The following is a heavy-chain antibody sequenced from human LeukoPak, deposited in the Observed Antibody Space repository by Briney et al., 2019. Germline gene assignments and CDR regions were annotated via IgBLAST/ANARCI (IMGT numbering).Heavy chain of an antibody. Sequence: GGSLRLSCAASGFTISSNYMSWARQAPGKGLEWVSVIYSGGSTYYADSLKGRFTISRDNSKNTLYLQMNSLRAEDTAVYYCARAALPGDAAFDYWGQGTLVTVSS. CDR2: IYSGGST. CDR3: ARAALPGDAAFDY. J-gene: IGHJ4*02. D-gene: IGHD7-27*01. V-gene: IGHV3-66*01. CDR1: GFTISSNY.